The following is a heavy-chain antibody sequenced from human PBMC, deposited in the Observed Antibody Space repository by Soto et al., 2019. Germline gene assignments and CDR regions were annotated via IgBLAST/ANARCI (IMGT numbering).Heavy chain of an antibody. V-gene: IGHV3-30*18. CDR1: GFTFSSYG. D-gene: IGHD1-26*01. CDR3: AKGQSGSYGGGYFDE. Sequence: GVSLRLSCAASGFTFSSYGMHWVRQAPGKGLDWVAVISYDGRNKYYADSVKGRFTISRDNSKNTLYLQMNSLRAEDTAVYYCAKGQSGSYGGGYFDEWGQGTLVTVSS. CDR2: ISYDGRNK. J-gene: IGHJ4*02.